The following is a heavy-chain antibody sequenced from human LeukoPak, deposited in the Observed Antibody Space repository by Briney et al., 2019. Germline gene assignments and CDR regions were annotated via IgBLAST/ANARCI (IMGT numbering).Heavy chain of an antibody. CDR3: AKTPDY. V-gene: IGHV3-43*02. J-gene: IGHJ4*02. CDR2: ISGDGGST. Sequence: PGGSLRLSCAASGLTVSSNFMSWVRQAPGKGLEWVSLISGDGGSTYYADSVKGRFTISRDNSKNSLYLQMNSLRTEDTALYYCAKTPDYWGQGTLVTVSS. CDR1: GLTVSSNF.